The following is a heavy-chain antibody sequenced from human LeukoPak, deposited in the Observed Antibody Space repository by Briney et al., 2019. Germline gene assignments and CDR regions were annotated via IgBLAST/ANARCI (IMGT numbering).Heavy chain of an antibody. J-gene: IGHJ4*02. V-gene: IGHV3-23*01. Sequence: GGSLRLSCAASGFTFSSYGMSWVRQAPGKGLEWVSAISGSGGSTYYADSVKGRFTISRDKSKNTVYLQMNSLRAEDTAVYYCAKELSARTTFDYWGQGTLVTVSS. CDR1: GFTFSSYG. D-gene: IGHD1-1*01. CDR2: ISGSGGST. CDR3: AKELSARTTFDY.